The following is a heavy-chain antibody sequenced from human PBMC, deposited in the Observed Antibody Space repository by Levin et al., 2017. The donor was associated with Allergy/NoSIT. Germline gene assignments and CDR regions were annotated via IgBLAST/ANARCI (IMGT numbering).Heavy chain of an antibody. CDR3: AKDHLVGATVEFYYYYYGMDV. V-gene: IGHV3-30*18. Sequence: SCAASGFTFSSYGMHWVRQAPGKGLEWVAVISYDGSNKYYADSVKGRFTISRDNSKNTLYLQMNSLRAEDTAVYYCAKDHLVGATVEFYYYYYGMDVWGQGTTVTVSS. J-gene: IGHJ6*02. CDR2: ISYDGSNK. D-gene: IGHD1-26*01. CDR1: GFTFSSYG.